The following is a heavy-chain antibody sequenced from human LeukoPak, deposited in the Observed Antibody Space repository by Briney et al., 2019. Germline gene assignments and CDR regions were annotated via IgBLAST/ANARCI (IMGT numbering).Heavy chain of an antibody. CDR1: GFTLSNYD. J-gene: IGHJ4*02. Sequence: GGSLRLSCAASGFTLSNYDMNWVRQAPGKGLEWVSVISGSGGSRYYADSVKGRFTISRDNSKNTLYLQMNSLRAEDTAVYYCAKDLLRIEYYFDYWGQGTLVTVSS. CDR3: AKDLLRIEYYFDY. CDR2: ISGSGGSR. V-gene: IGHV3-23*01. D-gene: IGHD4-17*01.